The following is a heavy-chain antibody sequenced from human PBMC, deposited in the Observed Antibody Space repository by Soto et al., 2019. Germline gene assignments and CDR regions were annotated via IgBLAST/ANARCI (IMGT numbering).Heavy chain of an antibody. CDR2: TYYRSKWDN. V-gene: IGHV6-1*01. J-gene: IGHJ3*02. CDR3: ARERSDRITMIVVVPAAFDI. D-gene: IGHD3-22*01. Sequence: QTLSLTCSISGDSVSRNSAAWNWIRQSPSRGLEWLGRTYYRSKWDNCYAVSVKSGITINPDTSKNQFSLHLNSVTPEDTAVYYCARERSDRITMIVVVPAAFDIWGQGTMVTVSS. CDR1: GDSVSRNSAA.